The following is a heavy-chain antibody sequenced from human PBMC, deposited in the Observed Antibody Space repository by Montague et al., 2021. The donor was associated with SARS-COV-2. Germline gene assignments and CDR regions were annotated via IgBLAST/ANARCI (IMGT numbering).Heavy chain of an antibody. CDR1: GFTFSSYW. Sequence: SLRLSFAAFGFTFSSYWMSWVRQAPGKGLEWVANIKQDGSDKYYGDSVKGRFTISRDNARNSLYLQMNSLRAEDTAVYYCARIDCSSISCPFDYWGQGTQVTVSS. V-gene: IGHV3-7*01. CDR3: ARIDCSSISCPFDY. J-gene: IGHJ4*02. D-gene: IGHD2-2*01. CDR2: IKQDGSDK.